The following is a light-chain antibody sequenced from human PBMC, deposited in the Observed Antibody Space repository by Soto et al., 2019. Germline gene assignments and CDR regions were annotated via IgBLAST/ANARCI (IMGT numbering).Light chain of an antibody. J-gene: IGKJ4*01. Sequence: DIQMTQSPSSLTASIGDRVTISCRASQGFSNSLAWYQQKPGKVPTLLIYGASILQSGVPSGFSGSGSWTEFTLSISCLQPEDVATYFCQKYDSAPLTVGGGTKVESK. CDR1: QGFSNS. CDR2: GAS. V-gene: IGKV1-27*01. CDR3: QKYDSAPLT.